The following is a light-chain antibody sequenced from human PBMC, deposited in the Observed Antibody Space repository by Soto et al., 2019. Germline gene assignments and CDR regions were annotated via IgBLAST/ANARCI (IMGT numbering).Light chain of an antibody. V-gene: IGKV3-20*01. J-gene: IGKJ3*01. Sequence: EIVLTQSPGTLSLSPGERATLSCRASQSVSSSYLAWYQQKPGQTPRLLFYGASIRATGIPDRFSGSGSGTDCTLTISRLEPEDFAVYYCQQYGSSPFTFGPGTKVDIK. CDR2: GAS. CDR1: QSVSSSY. CDR3: QQYGSSPFT.